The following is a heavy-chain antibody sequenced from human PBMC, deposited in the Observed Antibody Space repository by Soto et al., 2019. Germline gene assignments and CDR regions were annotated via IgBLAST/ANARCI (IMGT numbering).Heavy chain of an antibody. Sequence: QVKLVESGGGVVQPGRSRRLSFVTSGFTFRSYGMHWVRQSPDKGLEWVAVIKSDGTTADYIESVKGRFFISRDNSKKTVYLQMNNLRPEDTGIYYCAKPRSSLEWPPFDPWGQGTLVTVSS. J-gene: IGHJ5*02. CDR3: AKPRSSLEWPPFDP. CDR2: IKSDGTTA. V-gene: IGHV3-30-3*02. CDR1: GFTFRSYG. D-gene: IGHD3-3*01.